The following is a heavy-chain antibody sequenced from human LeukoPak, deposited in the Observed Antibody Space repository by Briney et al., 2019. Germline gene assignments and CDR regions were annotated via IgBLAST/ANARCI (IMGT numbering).Heavy chain of an antibody. CDR1: GGSISSYY. CDR3: ARDTHRRKGAFDI. CDR2: IYTSGST. Sequence: SETLSLTCTVSGGSISSYYWSWIRQPAGKGPEWIGPIYTSGSTNYNPSLKSRVTMSGDTSKNQFSLKLSSVTAADTAVYFCARDTHRRKGAFDIWGQGTMVTVSS. J-gene: IGHJ3*02. V-gene: IGHV4-4*07.